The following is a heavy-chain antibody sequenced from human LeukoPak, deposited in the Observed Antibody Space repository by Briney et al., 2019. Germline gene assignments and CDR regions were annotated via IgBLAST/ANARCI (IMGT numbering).Heavy chain of an antibody. D-gene: IGHD6-13*01. V-gene: IGHV3-30-3*01. CDR3: ARDYHPSSSCPDY. J-gene: IGHJ4*02. Sequence: PGGSLRLSCAASGFTVSSNYMSWVRQAPGKGLEWVAVTSYDESGKHYADSVKGRFTISRDNSKSTLYLQMNSLRDEDTAVYYCARDYHPSSSCPDYWGQGILVTVSS. CDR1: GFTVSSNY. CDR2: TSYDESGK.